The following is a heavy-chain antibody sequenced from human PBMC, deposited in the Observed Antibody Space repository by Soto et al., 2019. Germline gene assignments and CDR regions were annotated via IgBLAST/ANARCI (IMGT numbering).Heavy chain of an antibody. Sequence: EVQLVESGVGLVQTGGSLRLSCAASGFTFSAYWMSWVRQAPGKGLEWVANIKQAGSEKYYVDSVNGRFIISRDDAKNSLFLQVNSLRVEDTAVYYCAREKRANGYFDYWGQGTLVTVSS. J-gene: IGHJ4*02. D-gene: IGHD6-25*01. CDR1: GFTFSAYW. CDR3: AREKRANGYFDY. V-gene: IGHV3-7*01. CDR2: IKQAGSEK.